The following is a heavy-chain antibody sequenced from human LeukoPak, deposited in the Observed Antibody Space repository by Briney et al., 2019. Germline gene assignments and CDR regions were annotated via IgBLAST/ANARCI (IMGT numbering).Heavy chain of an antibody. CDR2: IYYSGST. CDR1: GGSISSYY. V-gene: IGHV4-59*01. J-gene: IGHJ4*02. Sequence: SETLYLTCTVSGGSISSYYWSWIRQPPGKGLEWIGYIYYSGSTNYNPSLKSRVTISVDTSKNQFSLKLSSVTAADTAVYYCARGPGIAALYWGQGTLVTVSS. D-gene: IGHD6-6*01. CDR3: ARGPGIAALY.